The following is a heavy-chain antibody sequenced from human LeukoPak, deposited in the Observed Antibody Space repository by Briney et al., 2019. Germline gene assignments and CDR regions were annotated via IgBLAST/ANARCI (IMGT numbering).Heavy chain of an antibody. CDR3: AKEAYYDFWSGYYS. V-gene: IGHV3-23*01. CDR2: ISGSGGST. D-gene: IGHD3-3*01. Sequence: GGSLRLSCAASGFTFSSYAMSWVRQAPGRGLEWVSAISGSGGSTYYADPVKGRFTISRDNSKNTLYLQMNSLRAEDTAIYYCAKEAYYDFWSGYYSWGQGTLVTVSS. CDR1: GFTFSSYA. J-gene: IGHJ5*02.